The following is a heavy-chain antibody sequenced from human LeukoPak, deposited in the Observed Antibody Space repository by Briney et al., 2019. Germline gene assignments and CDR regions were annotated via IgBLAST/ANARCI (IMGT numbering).Heavy chain of an antibody. CDR2: IYYSGNT. D-gene: IGHD3-10*01. J-gene: IGHJ4*02. CDR1: GVSISSSNSY. V-gene: IGHV4-39*01. CDR3: ARHSGSGSYSIDY. Sequence: PSETLSLTCTVSGVSISSSNSYWGWIRQPPGKGLEWIGSIYYSGNTYYSASLKSRVTISVDTSKNQFSLKLSSVTAADTAVYYCARHSGSGSYSIDYWGQGTLVTVSS.